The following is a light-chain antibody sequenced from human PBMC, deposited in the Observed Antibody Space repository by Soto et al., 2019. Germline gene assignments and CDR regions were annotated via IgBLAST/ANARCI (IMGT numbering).Light chain of an antibody. CDR3: QQSNDWPPLT. J-gene: IGKJ4*01. CDR1: QSVGSS. Sequence: ETLLTQSPATLSVSPGERVTLSCRASQSVGSSLAWYRHKPGQAPRLLIYDASTRATGIPARFSGSGSGTEFPLTIRSLQSEDFAVYYSQQSNDWPPLTCGGGTRVEIK. V-gene: IGKV3-15*01. CDR2: DAS.